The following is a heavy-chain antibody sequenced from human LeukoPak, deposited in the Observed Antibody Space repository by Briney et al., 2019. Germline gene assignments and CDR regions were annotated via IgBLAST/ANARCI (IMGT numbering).Heavy chain of an antibody. V-gene: IGHV4-34*01. CDR2: TNHSGST. D-gene: IGHD2-15*01. Sequence: SETLSLTCAVYGGSFSGYYWSWIRQPPGKGLEWIGETNHSGSTNYNPSLKSRVTISVDTSKNQFSLKLSSVTAADTAVYYCARGARIYDYWGQGTLVTVSS. J-gene: IGHJ4*02. CDR3: ARGARIYDY. CDR1: GGSFSGYY.